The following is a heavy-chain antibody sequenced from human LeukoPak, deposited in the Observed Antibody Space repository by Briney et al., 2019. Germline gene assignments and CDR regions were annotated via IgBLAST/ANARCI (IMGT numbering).Heavy chain of an antibody. Sequence: GESLKISCKGSGYSFNTYWIGWVRQMPGKGLEWMGIIYPGDSDTKYSPSFQGQVTISADKSISTAYLQWSSLKASDTAMYYCARRSIAAGHFDYWGQGTLVTVSS. CDR1: GYSFNTYW. J-gene: IGHJ4*02. CDR2: IYPGDSDT. D-gene: IGHD6-6*01. V-gene: IGHV5-51*01. CDR3: ARRSIAAGHFDY.